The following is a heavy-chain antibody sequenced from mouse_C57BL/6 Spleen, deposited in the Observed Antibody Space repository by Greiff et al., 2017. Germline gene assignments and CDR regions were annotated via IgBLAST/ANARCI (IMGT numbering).Heavy chain of an antibody. CDR1: GYTFTSYW. Sequence: QVQLQQPGAELVMPGASVKLSCKASGYTFTSYWMHWVKQRPGQGLEWIGEIDPSDSYTNYNQKFKGKSTLTVDKSSSTAYMELRSLTSEDSAVDYCTRNLYDGYFFDYWGQGTTLTVSS. CDR3: TRNLYDGYFFDY. D-gene: IGHD2-3*01. J-gene: IGHJ2*01. CDR2: IDPSDSYT. V-gene: IGHV1-69*01.